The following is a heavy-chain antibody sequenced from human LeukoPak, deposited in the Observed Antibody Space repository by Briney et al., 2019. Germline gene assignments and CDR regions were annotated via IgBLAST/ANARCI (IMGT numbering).Heavy chain of an antibody. CDR3: ARGGIAVAGTFFDY. V-gene: IGHV1-2*02. Sequence: ASVKVSCKASGGTFSSYAISWVRQAPGQGLEWMGWINPNSGGTNYAQKFQGRVTMTRDTSISTAYMELSRPRSDDTAVYYCARGGIAVAGTFFDYWGQGTLVTVSS. CDR2: INPNSGGT. CDR1: GGTFSSYA. J-gene: IGHJ4*02. D-gene: IGHD6-19*01.